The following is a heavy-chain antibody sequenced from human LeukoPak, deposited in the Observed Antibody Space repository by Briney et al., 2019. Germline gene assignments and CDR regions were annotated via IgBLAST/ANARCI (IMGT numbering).Heavy chain of an antibody. V-gene: IGHV3-23*01. CDR2: ISGSGGST. CDR1: GFTFSSYA. J-gene: IGHJ4*02. D-gene: IGHD1-7*01. CDR3: AKDPGYNWNYGQGDY. Sequence: PGGSLRLSCAASGFTFSSYAMSWVRQAPGKGLEWVSDISGSGGSTYYADSVKGRFTISRDNSKNTLYLQMNSLRAEDTAVYYCAKDPGYNWNYGQGDYWGQGTLVTVSS.